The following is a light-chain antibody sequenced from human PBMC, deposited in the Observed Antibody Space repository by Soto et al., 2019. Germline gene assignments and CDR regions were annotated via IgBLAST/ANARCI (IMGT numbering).Light chain of an antibody. CDR1: QSITNS. CDR3: QQGHSMPFT. V-gene: IGKV1-39*01. J-gene: IGKJ3*01. Sequence: DIQMTQSPSSLSASVGDRVTITCRASQSITNSLNWYQHKPGKDPTLLVYAASSLQSGVPSRVSGSGSGTDFTLTISSLQPEDFATYFCQQGHSMPFTFGPGTKVDIK. CDR2: AAS.